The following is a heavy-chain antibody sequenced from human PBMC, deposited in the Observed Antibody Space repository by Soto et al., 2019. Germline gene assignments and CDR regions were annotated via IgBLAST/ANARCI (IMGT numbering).Heavy chain of an antibody. J-gene: IGHJ4*02. CDR3: AKREIQGPIDY. D-gene: IGHD1-26*01. Sequence: QVQLQESGPGLVKPSDTLSLTCAVSGYSISSSNWWGWIRQPPGKGLEWIGYIYYSGTTYYNPSLKSRITRPVDTSKSQFSLKLTSVTAVDTAVYYCAKREIQGPIDYWGQGTLVTFSS. CDR2: IYYSGTT. V-gene: IGHV4-28*01. CDR1: GYSISSSNW.